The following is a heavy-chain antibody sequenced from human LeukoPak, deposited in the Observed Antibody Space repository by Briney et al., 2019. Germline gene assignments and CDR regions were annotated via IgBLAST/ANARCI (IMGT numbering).Heavy chain of an antibody. V-gene: IGHV4-59*01. Sequence: SETLSLTCTVSGGSISSYYWSWIRQPPGKGLEWIGYIYYSGSTNYNPSLKSRVTISIDTSKNQFSLKLSSVTAADTAVYYCARSAGYGSGSFENYYYYYMDVWGKGTTVTISS. CDR3: ARSAGYGSGSFENYYYYYMDV. J-gene: IGHJ6*03. D-gene: IGHD3-10*01. CDR1: GGSISSYY. CDR2: IYYSGST.